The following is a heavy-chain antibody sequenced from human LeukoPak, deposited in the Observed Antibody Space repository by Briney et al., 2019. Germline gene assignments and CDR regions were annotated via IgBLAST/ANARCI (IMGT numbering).Heavy chain of an antibody. V-gene: IGHV4-30-2*01. J-gene: IGHJ4*02. Sequence: PSETLSLTCAVSGGSISSGGYSWSWIRQPPGKGLEWIGYIYHSGSTYYNPSLKSRVTISVDRSTNQFSLKLSSVTAADTAVYYCARAPWGDGYEYFDYWGQGTLVTVSS. CDR1: GGSISSGGYS. CDR2: IYHSGST. D-gene: IGHD5-12*01. CDR3: ARAPWGDGYEYFDY.